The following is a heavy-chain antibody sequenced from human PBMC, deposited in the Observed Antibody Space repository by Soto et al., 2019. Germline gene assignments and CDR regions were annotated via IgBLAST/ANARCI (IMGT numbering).Heavy chain of an antibody. J-gene: IGHJ4*02. CDR3: ARAYGGYADY. Sequence: SLPLSLTCAVYGGSIRGGSISSTTYNWGWMRQPPGKGLEWIGCFYNSGSTNYNPSLKSRVTISVDTSKNQFSLKLSSVTAADTAVYYCARAYGGYADYWGQGALVTSPQ. D-gene: IGHD5-12*01. CDR2: FYNSGST. V-gene: IGHV4-61*05. CDR1: GGSIRGGSISSTTYN.